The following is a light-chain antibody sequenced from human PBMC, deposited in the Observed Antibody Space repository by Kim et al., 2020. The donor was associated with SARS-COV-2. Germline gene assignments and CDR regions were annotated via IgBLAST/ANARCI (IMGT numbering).Light chain of an antibody. Sequence: HSITISCTGTSSDVDGYNYVSWYQQHPGKAPKLMIYDVYNRPSGVSNRLSGSKSGNTASLTISGLQAEDEADYYCSSYTSSSTLVFGGGTQLTVL. V-gene: IGLV2-14*03. CDR2: DVY. CDR1: SSDVDGYNY. J-gene: IGLJ3*02. CDR3: SSYTSSSTLV.